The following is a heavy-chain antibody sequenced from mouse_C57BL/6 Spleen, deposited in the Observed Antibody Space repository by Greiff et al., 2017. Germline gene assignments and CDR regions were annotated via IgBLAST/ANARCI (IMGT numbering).Heavy chain of an antibody. V-gene: IGHV1-72*01. D-gene: IGHD1-1*01. J-gene: IGHJ4*01. CDR3: ARSPITTVVGYAMDY. Sequence: QVHVKQPGAELVKPGASVKLSCKASGYTFTSYWMHWVKQRPGRGLEWIGRIDPNSGGTKYNEKFKSKATLTVDKPSSTAYMQLSSLTSEDSAVYYCARSPITTVVGYAMDYWGQGTSVTVSS. CDR2: IDPNSGGT. CDR1: GYTFTSYW.